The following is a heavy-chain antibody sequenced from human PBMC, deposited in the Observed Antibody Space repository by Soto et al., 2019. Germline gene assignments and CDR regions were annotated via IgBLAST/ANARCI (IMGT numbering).Heavy chain of an antibody. D-gene: IGHD2-15*01. V-gene: IGHV1-8*01. CDR1: GYTFTSYD. CDR3: ARGPGYCSGGSCYANY. Sequence: GASVKVSCKASGYTFTSYDINWVRQATGQGFEWMGWMNPNSGNTGYAQKFQGRVTMTRDTSITTAYMELSSLRSEDTAVYYCARGPGYCSGGSCYANYWGQGTLVTVSS. J-gene: IGHJ4*02. CDR2: MNPNSGNT.